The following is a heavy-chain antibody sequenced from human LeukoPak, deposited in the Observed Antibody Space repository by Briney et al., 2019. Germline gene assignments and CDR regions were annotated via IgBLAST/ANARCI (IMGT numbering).Heavy chain of an antibody. Sequence: GGSLRLSCAASGFTFSGSEMNWVRQPPGKGLEWVSSISSSASSIYYADSVKGRFTISRDNARNSLYLQMNSLRAEDTAVYYCAGAGFDYWGQGTLVTASS. V-gene: IGHV3-48*03. CDR2: ISSSASSI. CDR1: GFTFSGSE. J-gene: IGHJ4*02. D-gene: IGHD3-10*01. CDR3: AGAGFDY.